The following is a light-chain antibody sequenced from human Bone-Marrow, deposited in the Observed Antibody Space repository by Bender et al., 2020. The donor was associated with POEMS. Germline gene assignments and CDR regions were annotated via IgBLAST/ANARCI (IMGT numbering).Light chain of an antibody. Sequence: SYELTQPPSVSVAPGHTATITCGGDSLGTKSVLWFHWYQQRPGQAPALIVYEDSDRPSGIPERFSGSKSGRTATLTITRVEAGDEADYYCQVWDSSRDHWVFGGGTKLTVL. J-gene: IGLJ3*02. CDR2: EDS. CDR1: SLGTKS. V-gene: IGLV3-21*02. CDR3: QVWDSSRDHWV.